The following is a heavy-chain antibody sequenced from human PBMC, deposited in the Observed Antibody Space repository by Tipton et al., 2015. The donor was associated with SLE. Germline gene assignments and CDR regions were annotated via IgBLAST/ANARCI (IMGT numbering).Heavy chain of an antibody. D-gene: IGHD5-24*01. V-gene: IGHV1-69*01. CDR1: GGTFSSYA. J-gene: IGHJ6*02. CDR3: TEAATQATIGYYSAMDV. Sequence: QSGAEVKKPGSSVKVSCKASGGTFSSYAINWVRQAPGQGLEWMVGIIPLFGTTNYAQNIQDRVTITADESTTTAYMELTSLRSEDTGVYYCTEAATQATIGYYSAMDVWGQGTTVTVSS. CDR2: IIPLFGTT.